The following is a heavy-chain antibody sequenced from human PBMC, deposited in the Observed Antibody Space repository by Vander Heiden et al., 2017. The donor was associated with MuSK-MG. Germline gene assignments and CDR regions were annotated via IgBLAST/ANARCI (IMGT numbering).Heavy chain of an antibody. V-gene: IGHV3-30-3*01. Sequence: QVQLVESGGGVVQLGRSLSLSCSASGFPFSSYAMHWVRQAPGKGLEWVAVISYDGSNKYYADSVKGRFTISRDNSKNTLYLQMNSLRAEDTAVYYCAREDSSGWYNDAFDIWGQGTMVTVSS. CDR1: GFPFSSYA. CDR2: ISYDGSNK. J-gene: IGHJ3*02. CDR3: AREDSSGWYNDAFDI. D-gene: IGHD6-19*01.